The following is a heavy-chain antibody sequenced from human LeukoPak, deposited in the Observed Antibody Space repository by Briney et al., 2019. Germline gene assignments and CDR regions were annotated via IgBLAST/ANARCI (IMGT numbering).Heavy chain of an antibody. J-gene: IGHJ4*02. V-gene: IGHV1-46*01. CDR3: ARDLSYSHASGRRPGVYFDY. D-gene: IGHD1-26*01. Sequence: APVKVSCKASGYTFTSYYMHWVRQAPGQGLEWLGIINPSGGSTSYAQKFQGRVTMTRDTSTSTVYMELSSLRSEDTAVYYCARDLSYSHASGRRPGVYFDYWGQGTLVTVSS. CDR2: INPSGGST. CDR1: GYTFTSYY.